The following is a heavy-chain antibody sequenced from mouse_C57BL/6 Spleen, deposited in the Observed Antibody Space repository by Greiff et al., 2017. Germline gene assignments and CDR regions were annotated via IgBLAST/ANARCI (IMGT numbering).Heavy chain of an antibody. CDR2: ISSGGSYT. CDR3: ARRITGTSMDY. J-gene: IGHJ4*01. Sequence: DVHLVESGGDLVKPGGSLKLSCAASGFTFSSYGMSWVRQTPDKRLEWVATISSGGSYTYYPDSVKGRFTISRDNAKNTLYLQMSSLKSEDTAMYYCARRITGTSMDYWGQGTSVTVSS. V-gene: IGHV5-6*01. D-gene: IGHD4-1*01. CDR1: GFTFSSYG.